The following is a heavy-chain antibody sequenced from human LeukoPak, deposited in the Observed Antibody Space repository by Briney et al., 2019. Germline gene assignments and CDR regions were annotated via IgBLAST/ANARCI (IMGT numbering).Heavy chain of an antibody. CDR1: GYTLTELS. V-gene: IGHV1-24*01. CDR2: FDPEDGET. CDR3: ARGVDTAVIPYYYYYMDV. J-gene: IGHJ6*03. Sequence: ASVKVSCKVSGYTLTELSMHWVRQAPGKGLEWMGGFDPEDGETIYAQKFQGRVIMTEDTSTDTAYMELSSLRSEDTAVYYCARGVDTAVIPYYYYYMDVWGIGTTVTVSS. D-gene: IGHD5-18*01.